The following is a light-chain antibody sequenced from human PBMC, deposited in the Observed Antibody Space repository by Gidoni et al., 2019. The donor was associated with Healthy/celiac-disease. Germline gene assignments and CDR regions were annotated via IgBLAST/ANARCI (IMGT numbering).Light chain of an antibody. CDR1: QSISSW. CDR3: QQYNSYSWT. V-gene: IGKV1-5*01. CDR2: DAS. J-gene: IGKJ1*01. Sequence: DIQMTQSPITLSASVGDRVTITCRASQSISSWLAWYQQKPGKAPKLLIYDASSLESGVPSRFSGSGSGTEFTLTISSLQPDDFATYYCQQYNSYSWTFGQGTKVEIK.